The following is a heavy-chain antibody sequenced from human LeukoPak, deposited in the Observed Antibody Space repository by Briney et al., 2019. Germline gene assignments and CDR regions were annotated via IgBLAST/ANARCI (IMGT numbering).Heavy chain of an antibody. V-gene: IGHV3-30*02. CDR1: GFTFSSYG. Sequence: PGGSLRLSCAASGFTFSSYGMHWVRQAPGKGLEWVAFIRYDGSNKYYADSVKGRFTISRDNSKNTLYLQMNSLRAEDTAVYYCAKDFYTQVTYMITFGGVNYFDYWGQGTLVTVSS. J-gene: IGHJ4*02. D-gene: IGHD3-16*01. CDR2: IRYDGSNK. CDR3: AKDFYTQVTYMITFGGVNYFDY.